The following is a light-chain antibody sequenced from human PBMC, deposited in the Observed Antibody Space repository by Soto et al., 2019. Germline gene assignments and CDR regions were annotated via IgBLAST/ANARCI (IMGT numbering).Light chain of an antibody. V-gene: IGLV3-25*03. CDR2: KDS. Sequence: SYELTQPPSVSVSPGQTARITCSGDALPKQYAYWYQQKPGQAPVLVIYKDSERASGIPERFSGSSSGTTVTLTISGAQAEDEADYYCQSADSSGTYRVFGGGTQLTVL. J-gene: IGLJ3*02. CDR3: QSADSSGTYRV. CDR1: ALPKQY.